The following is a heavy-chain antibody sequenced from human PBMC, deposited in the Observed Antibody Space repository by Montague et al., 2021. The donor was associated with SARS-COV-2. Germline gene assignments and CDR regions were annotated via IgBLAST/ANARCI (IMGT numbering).Heavy chain of an antibody. Sequence: SETLSLTCNVSGDSVASNNYYWGWLRQPPGRGLEWIASVFHTGKAFYNPSLKSRSSISVDTATNQVSLKLTSVSGADTALYFCARNLPPATIFTVVTHFDLWGHGTRVTVS. CDR2: VFHTGKA. CDR3: ARNLPPATIFTVVTHFDL. J-gene: IGHJ4*01. CDR1: GDSVASNNYY. D-gene: IGHD4-11*01. V-gene: IGHV4-39*01.